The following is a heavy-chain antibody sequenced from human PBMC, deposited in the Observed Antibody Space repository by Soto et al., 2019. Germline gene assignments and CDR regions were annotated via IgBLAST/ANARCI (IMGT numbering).Heavy chain of an antibody. CDR1: GYTFTSYG. CDR3: ARDEITMVRGVIGWFDP. Sequence: QVQLVQSGAEVKKPGASVKVSCKASGYTFTSYGISWVRQAPGQGLEWMGWISAYNGNTNYAQKLQGRVTMTTDTSTSTAYMELRSLRSDDTAVYYCARDEITMVRGVIGWFDPWGQGTLVTVSS. CDR2: ISAYNGNT. J-gene: IGHJ5*02. V-gene: IGHV1-18*01. D-gene: IGHD3-10*01.